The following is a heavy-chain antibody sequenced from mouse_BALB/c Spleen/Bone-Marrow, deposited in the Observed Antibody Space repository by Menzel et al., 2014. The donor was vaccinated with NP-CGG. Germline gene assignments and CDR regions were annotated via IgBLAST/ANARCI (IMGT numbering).Heavy chain of an antibody. J-gene: IGHJ4*01. CDR2: IDPANGYT. D-gene: IGHD1-2*01. Sequence: VQLQQSGAELVEPGASVKLSCTGSGFNIKDTYIHWMKQRPEQGLEWIGRIDPANGYTKYDLKFQAKATITADTFPNTSYLQLSSLAPEDSAVYYCARVTAATSYYAMDFWGQGTSVTVSS. CDR3: ARVTAATSYYAMDF. CDR1: GFNIKDTY. V-gene: IGHV14-3*02.